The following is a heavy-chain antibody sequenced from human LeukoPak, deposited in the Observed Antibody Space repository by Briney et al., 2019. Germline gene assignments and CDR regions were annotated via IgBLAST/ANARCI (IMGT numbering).Heavy chain of an antibody. D-gene: IGHD6-13*01. CDR1: GFTSSNYW. CDR2: ISYDGKEK. Sequence: GGSLRLSCAASGFTSSNYWMHWVRQAPGKGLEWVAVISYDGKEKYHADSVKGRFTISRDNSKNTLYLQMNSLRVEDTAVYYCARGDRGTAAGNNWFNPWGQGTLVTVSS. CDR3: ARGDRGTAAGNNWFNP. J-gene: IGHJ5*02. V-gene: IGHV3-30*03.